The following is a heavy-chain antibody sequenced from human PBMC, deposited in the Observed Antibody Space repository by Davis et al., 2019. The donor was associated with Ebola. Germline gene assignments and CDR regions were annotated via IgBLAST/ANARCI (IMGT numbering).Heavy chain of an antibody. CDR2: INHSGST. J-gene: IGHJ4*02. V-gene: IGHV4-34*01. CDR1: GGSFSGYY. CDR3: ARGPTTSGLDY. Sequence: MPSETLSLTCAVYGGSFSGYYWSWIRQPPGKGLEWIGEINHSGSTTYNPSLKSRVTISVDTSKNQFSLKLSSVTAADTAVYSCARGPTTSGLDYWGQGTLVTVSS. D-gene: IGHD1-7*01.